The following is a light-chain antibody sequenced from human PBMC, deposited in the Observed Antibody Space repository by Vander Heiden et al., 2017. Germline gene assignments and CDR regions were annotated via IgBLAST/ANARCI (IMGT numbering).Light chain of an antibody. V-gene: IGLV2-14*03. J-gene: IGLJ2*01. Sequence: QSALTQPASVSGSPGQSITISCTGTSSDIGGYNYVSWYQQHQGKAPKLMIYDVDYRPSGVSNRFSGSKSGNTASLTISGLQAEDEADYYCSSYTSSSTLVVFGGGTKLTVL. CDR2: DVD. CDR1: SSDIGGYNY. CDR3: SSYTSSSTLVV.